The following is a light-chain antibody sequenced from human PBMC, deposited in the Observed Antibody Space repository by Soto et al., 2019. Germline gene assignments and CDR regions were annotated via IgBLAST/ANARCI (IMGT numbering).Light chain of an antibody. V-gene: IGKV3-11*01. J-gene: IGKJ5*01. Sequence: EVVFTQSPVTLSLSPGERATLSFRASQSFRGLLAWYQQRPGQAPRLLIYDASSRASGVPARFSGSGSGTDFTLTISSLEPEDFALYYCQQRNSWPPITFGQGTRLEIK. CDR1: QSFRGL. CDR3: QQRNSWPPIT. CDR2: DAS.